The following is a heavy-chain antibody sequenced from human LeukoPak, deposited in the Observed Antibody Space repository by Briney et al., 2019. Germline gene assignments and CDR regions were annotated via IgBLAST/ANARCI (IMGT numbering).Heavy chain of an antibody. V-gene: IGHV4-59*01. Sequence: SETLSLTCTVSGGSISSYYWSWIRQPPGKGLEWIGYIYYSGSTNYNPPLKSRVTISVDTSKNQSSLKLSSVTAADTAVYYCARNSGWYEASIDYWGQGTLVTVSS. CDR1: GGSISSYY. CDR2: IYYSGST. CDR3: ARNSGWYEASIDY. D-gene: IGHD6-19*01. J-gene: IGHJ4*02.